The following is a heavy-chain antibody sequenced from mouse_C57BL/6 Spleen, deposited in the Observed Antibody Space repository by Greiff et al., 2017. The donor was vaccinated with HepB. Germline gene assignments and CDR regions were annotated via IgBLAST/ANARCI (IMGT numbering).Heavy chain of an antibody. CDR1: GYTFTSYW. V-gene: IGHV1-72*01. J-gene: IGHJ4*01. CDR2: IDPNSGGT. CDR3: ARSRQLRLFYAMDY. Sequence: QVQLQQPGAELVKPGASVKLSCTASGYTFTSYWMHWVKQRPGRGLEWIGRIDPNSGGTKYNEKFKSKATLTVDKPSSTAYMQLSSLTSEDSAVYYCARSRQLRLFYAMDYWGQGTSVTVSS. D-gene: IGHD3-2*02.